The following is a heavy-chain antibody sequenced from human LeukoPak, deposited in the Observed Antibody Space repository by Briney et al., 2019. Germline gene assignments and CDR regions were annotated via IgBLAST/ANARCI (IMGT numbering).Heavy chain of an antibody. D-gene: IGHD6-13*01. V-gene: IGHV1-69*13. CDR2: IIPIFGTA. CDR3: ARSRDSSSWFDY. Sequence: ASVKVSCKASGGTFSSYAISWVRQAPGQGLEWMGGIIPIFGTANYAQKFQGRVTITADESTSTAYMELRSLRSDDTAVYYCARSRDSSSWFDYWGQGTLVTVSS. J-gene: IGHJ4*02. CDR1: GGTFSSYA.